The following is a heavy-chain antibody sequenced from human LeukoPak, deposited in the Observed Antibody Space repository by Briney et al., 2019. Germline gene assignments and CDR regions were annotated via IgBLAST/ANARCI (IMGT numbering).Heavy chain of an antibody. CDR2: IYYSGST. CDR3: ARQGGWYTGFNWFDP. V-gene: IGHV4-59*08. Sequence: SETLSLTCTVSGGSISSYYWSWIRQPPGKGLEWIGYIYYSGSTNYNPSLKSRVTISVDTSKNQFSLKLSSVTAADTAVYYCARQGGWYTGFNWFDPWGQGTLVTISS. CDR1: GGSISSYY. J-gene: IGHJ5*02. D-gene: IGHD6-19*01.